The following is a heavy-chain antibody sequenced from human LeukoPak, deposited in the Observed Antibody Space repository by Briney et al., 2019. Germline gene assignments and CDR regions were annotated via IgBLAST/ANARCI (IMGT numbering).Heavy chain of an antibody. CDR3: ARVGPIDDSSGYYYYFDY. CDR1: GFTFSSYS. J-gene: IGHJ4*02. CDR2: ISSSSSYT. V-gene: IGHV3-21*01. D-gene: IGHD3-22*01. Sequence: GGPLRLSCAASGFTFSSYSMNWVRQAPGKGLEWVSSISSSSSYTYYADSVKGRFTISRDNAKNSLYLQMNSLRAEDTAVYYCARVGPIDDSSGYYYYFDYWGQGTLVTVSS.